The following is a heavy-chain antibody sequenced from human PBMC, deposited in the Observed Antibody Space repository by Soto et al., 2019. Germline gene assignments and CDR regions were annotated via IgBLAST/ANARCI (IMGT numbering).Heavy chain of an antibody. J-gene: IGHJ4*02. CDR2: ISTIGSYI. CDR3: ARDVSSGSYTAFDY. Sequence: EVQLVESGGGLVKPGGSLRLSCAASGFSFSSYSMNWVRQAPGKGLEWVSSISTIGSYIFYADSVKGRLTISRDNAKNSLYLQMNSLRVEDTAVYYCARDVSSGSYTAFDYWGQGTLVTVSS. D-gene: IGHD3-10*01. V-gene: IGHV3-21*01. CDR1: GFSFSSYS.